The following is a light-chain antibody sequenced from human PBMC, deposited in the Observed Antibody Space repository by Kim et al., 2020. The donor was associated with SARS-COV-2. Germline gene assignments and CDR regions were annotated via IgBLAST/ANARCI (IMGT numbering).Light chain of an antibody. Sequence: SESVGDRVTITCRASQSIGRWLAWYQHKPGKAPELLIYEASTLESGVPSRFRGSGSGTEFTLTISSLQPDDFATYNYQQYNSYPVTFGQGTKLEI. V-gene: IGKV1-5*03. CDR2: EAS. CDR3: QQYNSYPVT. CDR1: QSIGRW. J-gene: IGKJ2*01.